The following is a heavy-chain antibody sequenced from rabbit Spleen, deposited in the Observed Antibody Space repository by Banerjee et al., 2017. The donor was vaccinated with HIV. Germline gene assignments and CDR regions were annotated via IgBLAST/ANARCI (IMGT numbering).Heavy chain of an antibody. V-gene: IGHV1S45*01. CDR3: ARGSATMTMVITGYYLNL. CDR2: IDGGSSGST. J-gene: IGHJ4*01. D-gene: IGHD2-1*01. CDR1: GFSFSSSYY. Sequence: EQLLESGGDLVKPEGSLTLTCTASGFSFSSSYYMCWVRQAPGKGLEWIAGIDGGSSGSTAYASWAKGRFTISKTSSTTVTLQMTSLTAADTATYFCARGSATMTMVITGYYLNLWGPGTLVTVS.